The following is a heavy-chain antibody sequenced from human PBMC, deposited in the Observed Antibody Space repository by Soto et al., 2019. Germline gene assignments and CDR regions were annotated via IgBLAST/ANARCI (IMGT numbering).Heavy chain of an antibody. CDR1: GGSISSSSYY. CDR3: ARTLATQWELSGPYYYYGMDV. Sequence: PSETLSLTCTVSGGSISSSSYYWGWIRQPPGKGLEWIGSIYYSGSTYYNPSLKSRVTISVDTSKNQFSLKLSSVTAADTAVYYRARTLATQWELSGPYYYYGMDVWGQGTTVTVSS. V-gene: IGHV4-39*01. CDR2: IYYSGST. J-gene: IGHJ6*02. D-gene: IGHD1-26*01.